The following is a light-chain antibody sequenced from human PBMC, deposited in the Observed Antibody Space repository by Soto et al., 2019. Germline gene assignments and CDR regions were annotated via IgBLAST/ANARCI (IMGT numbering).Light chain of an antibody. J-gene: IGLJ1*01. CDR1: NSDVGGYNY. V-gene: IGLV2-14*01. CDR3: SSYTSTSTLYV. CDR2: EVS. Sequence: QSALTQPASVSGSPGQSITISCTGTNSDVGGYNYVSWYQQNPGKAPKLMIYEVSDRPSGVSNRFSGSKSGNTASLTISGLQAEDEADYYCSSYTSTSTLYVFGTGTKLTVL.